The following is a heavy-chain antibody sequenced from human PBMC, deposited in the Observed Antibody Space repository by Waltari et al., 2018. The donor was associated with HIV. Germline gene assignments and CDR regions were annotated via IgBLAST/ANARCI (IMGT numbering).Heavy chain of an antibody. D-gene: IGHD6-19*01. J-gene: IGHJ4*02. Sequence: QVQLVESGGGVVQPGRSPRLSCAASGFTFSKYGMHWVRQAPGKGLGWVALIWYDGSNKYYAESVKGRFTISRDNSKNTLYLQMNGLRAEDTAVYYCARDLREGYGSGRLDYWGQGTLVTVSS. CDR1: GFTFSKYG. V-gene: IGHV3-33*01. CDR3: ARDLREGYGSGRLDY. CDR2: IWYDGSNK.